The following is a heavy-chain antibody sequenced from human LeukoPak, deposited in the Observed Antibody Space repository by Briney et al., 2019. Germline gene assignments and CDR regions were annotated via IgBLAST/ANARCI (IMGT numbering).Heavy chain of an antibody. J-gene: IGHJ5*01. D-gene: IGHD3-16*01. V-gene: IGHV1-69*13. CDR3: ARARSLMITSAFNWFDS. Sequence: ASVKVSCKASGGTFSSYAISWVRQAPGQGLEWMGGIIPIFGTANYAQKFRGRVTITADESTSTAYMELSSLRSEDTAVYYCARARSLMITSAFNWFDSWGQGTLVTVSS. CDR1: GGTFSSYA. CDR2: IIPIFGTA.